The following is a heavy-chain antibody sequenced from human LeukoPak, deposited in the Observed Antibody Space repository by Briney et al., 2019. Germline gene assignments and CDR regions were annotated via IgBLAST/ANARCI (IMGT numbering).Heavy chain of an antibody. CDR2: ISDSGGST. V-gene: IGHV3-23*01. Sequence: RGSLRLSCAASGFTFSSYAMSWVRQAPGRGLEWVSTISDSGGSTYYADSVKGRFTISRDNSKNTLYLQMNSLRAEDTAVYYCANGLYYMDVWGKGTTVTVSS. J-gene: IGHJ6*03. CDR3: ANGLYYMDV. CDR1: GFTFSSYA.